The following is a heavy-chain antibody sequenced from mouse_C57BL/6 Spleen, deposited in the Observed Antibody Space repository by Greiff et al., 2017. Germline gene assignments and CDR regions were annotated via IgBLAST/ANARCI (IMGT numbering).Heavy chain of an antibody. D-gene: IGHD2-5*01. CDR3: GRGNSNYGYFDV. V-gene: IGHV1-52*01. CDR2: IDPSDSET. Sequence: QVQLQQPGAELVRPGSSVKLSCKASGYTFTSYWMHWVKQRPIQGLEWIGNIDPSDSETHYNQKFKDKATLTVDKSSSTAYMQLSSLTSEDSAVYYCGRGNSNYGYFDVWGTGTTVTVSS. CDR1: GYTFTSYW. J-gene: IGHJ1*03.